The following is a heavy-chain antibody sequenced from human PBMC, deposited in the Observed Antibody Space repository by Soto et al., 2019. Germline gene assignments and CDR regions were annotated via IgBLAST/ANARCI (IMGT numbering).Heavy chain of an antibody. D-gene: IGHD2-15*01. J-gene: IGHJ4*02. CDR1: GGSISSSSYY. CDR2: IYYSGST. V-gene: IGHV4-39*01. CDR3: VRRNSLGYCSGGSCDY. Sequence: SETLSLTCTVSGGSISSSSYYWGWIRQPPGKGLEWIGSIYYSGSTYYNPSLKSRVTISVDTSKNQFSLKLSSVTAADTAVYYCVRRNSLGYCSGGSCDYWGQGTLVTVS.